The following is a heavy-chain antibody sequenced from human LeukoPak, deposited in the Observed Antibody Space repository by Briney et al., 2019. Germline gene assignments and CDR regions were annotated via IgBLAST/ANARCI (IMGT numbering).Heavy chain of an antibody. CDR1: GGAISSHY. CDR3: ARDLYGSDYYMDV. Sequence: PSETLSLTCTVSGGAISSHYWSWIRQPAGKGLEWIGRFYTSGSTKYNPSLWSRVTISVDRSKNQLSLKLSSVTAADTAVYYCARDLYGSDYYMDVWGKGTTVTVSS. V-gene: IGHV4-4*07. J-gene: IGHJ6*03. D-gene: IGHD3-10*01. CDR2: FYTSGST.